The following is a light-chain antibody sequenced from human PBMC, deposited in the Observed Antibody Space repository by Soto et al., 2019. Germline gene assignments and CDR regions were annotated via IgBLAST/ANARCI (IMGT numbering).Light chain of an antibody. J-gene: IGLJ1*01. V-gene: IGLV2-8*01. Sequence: QSALTQPPSASGSPGQSVTISCTGTSSDVGGYNYVSWYQQHPGKVPKLMIYEVSKRPSGVPDRFSGSKSGNTASLTVSGLQAEDEVDYYCSSYAGSSHVFGTGTKLTVL. CDR1: SSDVGGYNY. CDR2: EVS. CDR3: SSYAGSSHV.